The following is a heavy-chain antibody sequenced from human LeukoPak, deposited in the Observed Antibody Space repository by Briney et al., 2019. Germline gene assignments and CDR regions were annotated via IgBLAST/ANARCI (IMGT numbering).Heavy chain of an antibody. V-gene: IGHV3-23*01. Sequence: GGTLRLSCAASGFTFSSYGMSWVGQAPGQGLEWVSAISGSGGSTYYADSVKGRFTISRDNSKNTLYLQMNSLRAEDTAVYYCARESGDPTTIYDYWGQGTLVTVSS. J-gene: IGHJ4*02. CDR1: GFTFSSYG. CDR3: ARESGDPTTIYDY. CDR2: ISGSGGST. D-gene: IGHD3-3*01.